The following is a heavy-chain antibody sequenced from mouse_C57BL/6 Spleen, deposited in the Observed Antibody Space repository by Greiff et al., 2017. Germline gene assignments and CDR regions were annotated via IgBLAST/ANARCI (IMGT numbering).Heavy chain of an antibody. D-gene: IGHD1-1*01. J-gene: IGHJ3*01. CDR3: ARDYGSSPLAY. CDR1: GYAFSSSW. V-gene: IGHV1-82*01. Sequence: VQLQQSGPELVKPGASVKISCKASGYAFSSSWMNWVKQRPGKGLEWIGRIYPGDGDTNYNGKFKGKATLTADKSSSTAYMQLSSLTSEDSAVYFCARDYGSSPLAYWGQGTLVTVSA. CDR2: IYPGDGDT.